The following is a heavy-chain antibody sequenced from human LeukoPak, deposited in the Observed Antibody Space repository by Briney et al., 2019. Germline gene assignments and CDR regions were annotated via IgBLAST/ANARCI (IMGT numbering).Heavy chain of an antibody. J-gene: IGHJ6*03. V-gene: IGHV4-4*09. Sequence: SETLSLTCTVSGGSISSYYWSWIRQPPGKGLEWIGYIYTSGSTNYNPSLKSRVTISVDTSKNQFSLKLSSVTAADTAVYYCARLSSSSTSVGLGYYYYYYMDVWGKGTTVTVSS. CDR3: ARLSSSSTSVGLGYYYYYYMDV. D-gene: IGHD2-2*01. CDR2: IYTSGST. CDR1: GGSISSYY.